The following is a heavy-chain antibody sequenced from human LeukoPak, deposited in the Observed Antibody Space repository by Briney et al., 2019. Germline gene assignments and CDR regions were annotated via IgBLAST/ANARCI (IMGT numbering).Heavy chain of an antibody. CDR2: ISGYNEKT. D-gene: IGHD1-26*01. J-gene: IGHJ5*02. V-gene: IGHV1-18*01. CDR3: ARERGRIVGATTGGWFDP. Sequence: ASVKVSCKASGYTFTRYGINWVRQAPGQGLEWMGWISGYNEKTNYAQKFQGRVTMTTDTSTSTAYMELRRLRSDDTAVYYCARERGRIVGATTGGWFDPWGQGTLVTVSS. CDR1: GYTFTRYG.